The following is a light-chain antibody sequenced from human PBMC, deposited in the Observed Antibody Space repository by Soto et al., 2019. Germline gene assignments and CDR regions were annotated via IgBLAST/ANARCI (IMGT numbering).Light chain of an antibody. J-gene: IGKJ1*01. CDR2: RAF. V-gene: IGKV3-20*01. CDR3: QQYGSSGT. CDR1: QSVRNNY. Sequence: ENVLAQSPGTLSLSPLERATVSSRASQSVRNNYLDRYQQKDGQAPRLLIYRAFNRDTGITARFSGSGYGKDFNLTISRLEPEDFAVYDCQQYGSSGTFGQGTKVDIK.